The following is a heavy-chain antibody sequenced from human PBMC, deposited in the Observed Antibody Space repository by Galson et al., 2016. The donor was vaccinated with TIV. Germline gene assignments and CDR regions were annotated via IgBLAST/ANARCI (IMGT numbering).Heavy chain of an antibody. V-gene: IGHV4-39*01. J-gene: IGHJ6*02. D-gene: IGHD2-2*02. CDR2: ISYSGST. Sequence: ETLSLTCTVSGGSISSSSYYWGWIRQPPGKGLEWIGSISYSGSTYYNPSLKSRVTISVDTSKNQFSLKLSSVTAADTAVYYCARTQGCSSTSCYMLYYYYYGMDVWGQGTAVTVSS. CDR1: GGSISSSSYY. CDR3: ARTQGCSSTSCYMLYYYYYGMDV.